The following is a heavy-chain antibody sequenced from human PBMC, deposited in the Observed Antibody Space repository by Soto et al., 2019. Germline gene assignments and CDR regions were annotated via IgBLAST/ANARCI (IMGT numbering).Heavy chain of an antibody. CDR1: GGTFSSYA. V-gene: IGHV1-69*13. CDR2: IIPIFGTA. CDR3: AVVIVSAPDFYYYGMDV. Sequence: ASVKVSCKASGGTFSSYAISWVRQAPGQGLEWMGGIIPIFGTANYAQKFQGRVTITADESTSTAYMELSSLRSEDTAVYYCAVVIVSAPDFYYYGMDVWGQGTTVTVSS. D-gene: IGHD3-22*01. J-gene: IGHJ6*02.